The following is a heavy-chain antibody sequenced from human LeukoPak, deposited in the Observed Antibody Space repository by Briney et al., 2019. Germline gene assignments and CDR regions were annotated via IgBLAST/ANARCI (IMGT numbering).Heavy chain of an antibody. Sequence: GGSLRLSCAASGFTFSSYAMSWVRQAPGKGLEWVSAISGSGGSTYYADSVKGRFTISRDNSKNTLYLQMNSLRAEDTAVYYCARDLGYYGSGSYLFDYWGQGTLVTVSS. D-gene: IGHD3-10*01. CDR2: ISGSGGST. CDR3: ARDLGYYGSGSYLFDY. CDR1: GFTFSSYA. V-gene: IGHV3-23*01. J-gene: IGHJ4*02.